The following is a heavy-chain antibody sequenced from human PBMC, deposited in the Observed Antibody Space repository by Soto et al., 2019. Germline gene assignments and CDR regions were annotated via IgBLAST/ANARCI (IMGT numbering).Heavy chain of an antibody. CDR1: GYTFTSYG. CDR3: ARDSYYYDSSGYFDY. CDR2: ISAYNGNT. V-gene: IGHV1-18*01. Sequence: EASVKVSCKASGYTFTSYGISWVRQAPGQGLEWMGWISAYNGNTNYAQKLQGRVTMTTDTSTSTAYMELRSLRSDDTAVYYCARDSYYYDSSGYFDYWGQGTLVTVSS. J-gene: IGHJ4*02. D-gene: IGHD3-22*01.